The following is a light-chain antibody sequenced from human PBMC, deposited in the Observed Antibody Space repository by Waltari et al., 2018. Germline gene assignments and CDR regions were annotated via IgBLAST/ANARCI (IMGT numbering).Light chain of an antibody. CDR1: QSVSSN. J-gene: IGKJ3*01. Sequence: EIVMTQSPATLSVSPGERATLPCRASQSVSSNLAWYQQKPGQAPSLLIYGASTRATGIPARFSGSGSGTEFTLTISSLQSEDFAVYYCQQYNNWPFTFGPGTKVDIK. CDR2: GAS. V-gene: IGKV3-15*01. CDR3: QQYNNWPFT.